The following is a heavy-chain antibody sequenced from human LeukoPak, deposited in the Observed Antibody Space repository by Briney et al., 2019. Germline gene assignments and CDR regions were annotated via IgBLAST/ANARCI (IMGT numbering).Heavy chain of an antibody. CDR2: ISISSGII. J-gene: IGHJ3*02. Sequence: PGGSLRLSCAASGFTFSNRNINWVRHAPGRGVEGVSYISISSGIIYYADSVKGRFTISRDNAKNSLYLQMNSLRDEDTAVYYRARESGAPPLRGLHIWGQGTMVTVSS. CDR3: ARESGAPPLRGLHI. D-gene: IGHD4-17*01. CDR1: GFTFSNRN. V-gene: IGHV3-48*02.